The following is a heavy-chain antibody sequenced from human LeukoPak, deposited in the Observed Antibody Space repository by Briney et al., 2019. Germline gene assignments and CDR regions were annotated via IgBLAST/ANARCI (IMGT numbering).Heavy chain of an antibody. J-gene: IGHJ1*01. CDR1: GITFSSYS. CDR2: ISSTSDTI. CDR3: AGESQYGSWNYYESYFRH. V-gene: IGHV3-48*04. D-gene: IGHD3-10*01. Sequence: GGSLRLSCAASGITFSSYSMNRVRQAPGKGLGWISYISSTSDTIYYADSVGGRFTISRDNAKNSLSLQMNSLRAEDTAVYYCAGESQYGSWNYYESYFRHWGQGTLVTVSS.